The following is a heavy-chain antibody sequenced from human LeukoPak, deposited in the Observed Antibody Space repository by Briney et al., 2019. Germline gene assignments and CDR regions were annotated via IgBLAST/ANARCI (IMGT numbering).Heavy chain of an antibody. J-gene: IGHJ3*01. CDR3: AKDPNGDYIGAFDF. CDR2: ITANGGYT. D-gene: IGHD4-17*01. CDR1: AFSFSKFA. V-gene: IGHV3-23*01. Sequence: GGPLRLSCAASAFSFSKFALIWVRQAPGKGLEWVSAITANGGYTLYADAVKGRFTVSRDNSKNTLYLQINSLRPEDTAMYYCAKDPNGDYIGAFDFWGQGTMVTVSS.